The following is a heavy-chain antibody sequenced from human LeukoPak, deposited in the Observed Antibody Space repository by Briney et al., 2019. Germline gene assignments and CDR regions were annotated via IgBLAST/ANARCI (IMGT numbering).Heavy chain of an antibody. J-gene: IGHJ4*02. D-gene: IGHD3-22*01. CDR2: IKSDGSST. CDR3: ARDSGYYDSSGYYPYFDY. Sequence: GGSLRHSCAASGFTFSSYWMHWVRQAPGKGLVSVSRIKSDGSSTSYADSVKGRFTISRDNVKNTLYLQMNSLRAEDTAVYYCARDSGYYDSSGYYPYFDYWGQGTLVTVSS. CDR1: GFTFSSYW. V-gene: IGHV3-74*01.